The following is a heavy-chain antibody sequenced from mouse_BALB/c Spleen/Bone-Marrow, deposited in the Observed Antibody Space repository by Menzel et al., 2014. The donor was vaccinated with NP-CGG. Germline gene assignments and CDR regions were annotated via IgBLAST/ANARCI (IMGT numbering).Heavy chain of an antibody. CDR1: GYTFTDYN. J-gene: IGHJ3*01. CDR3: ATGTWFAY. CDR2: INPNNGGT. V-gene: IGHV1-18*01. D-gene: IGHD4-1*01. Sequence: EVKLQESGPELVKPGASVKIPCKASGYTFTDYNMDWVKQSHGKSLEWIGDINPNNGGTIYNQKFKGKATLTVDKSSSTAYIELRSLTSEDAAVYYCATGTWFAYWGQGTLVTVSA.